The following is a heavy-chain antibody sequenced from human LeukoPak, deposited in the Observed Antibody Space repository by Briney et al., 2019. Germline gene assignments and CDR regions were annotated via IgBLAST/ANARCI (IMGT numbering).Heavy chain of an antibody. D-gene: IGHD1-7*01. CDR1: GGSISSYY. Sequence: SETLSLTCTVSGGSISSYYWSWIRQPPGKGLEWIGYIYYSGSTNYNPSLKSRVTISVDTSKNQFSLKLSSVTAADTAVYYCARARLTGTTDYWGQGTLVTVSS. J-gene: IGHJ4*02. CDR2: IYYSGST. V-gene: IGHV4-59*12. CDR3: ARARLTGTTDY.